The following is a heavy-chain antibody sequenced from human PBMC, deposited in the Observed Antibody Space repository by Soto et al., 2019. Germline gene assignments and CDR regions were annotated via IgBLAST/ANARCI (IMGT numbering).Heavy chain of an antibody. V-gene: IGHV4-34*01. CDR1: GGSFSGYY. J-gene: IGHJ4*02. D-gene: IGHD6-19*01. CDR3: ARGHSSGETTNFEPPNDY. CDR2: INHSGST. Sequence: PSETLSLTCAVYGGSFSGYYWSWIRQPPGKGLEWIGEINHSGSTNYNPSLKSRVTISVDTSKNQFSLKLSSVTAADTAVYYCARGHSSGETTNFEPPNDYLGQGTLGTVSS.